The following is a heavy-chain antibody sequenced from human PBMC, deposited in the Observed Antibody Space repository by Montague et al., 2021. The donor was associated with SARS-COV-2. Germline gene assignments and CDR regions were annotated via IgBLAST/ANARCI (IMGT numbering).Heavy chain of an antibody. V-gene: IGHV4-4*07. Sequence: SETLSLTCTVSGDSISYFYWSWIRQPAGKGLEWIGRVSASGSTNYNPSLNSRVTMSVDTSKKQFSLRLSPVTAADTAVYYCARDVVAAPGTFDYWGQGPLVTVSS. CDR3: ARDVVAAPGTFDY. D-gene: IGHD6-13*01. CDR1: GDSISYFY. CDR2: VSASGST. J-gene: IGHJ4*02.